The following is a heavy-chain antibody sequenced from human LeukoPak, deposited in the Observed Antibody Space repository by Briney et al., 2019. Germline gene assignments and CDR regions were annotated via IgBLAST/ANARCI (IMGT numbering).Heavy chain of an antibody. CDR2: INAGNGNT. CDR3: ARGLWSAHRREYYFDS. CDR1: GYTFTTYA. Sequence: ASVKVSCKASGYTFTTYAMHWVRQAPGQRPELMGWINAGNGNTKYSQKFQGRVTITRDTSASTTYMELSSLRSEDTAVYFCARGLWSAHRREYYFDSWGQGTLVTVSS. J-gene: IGHJ4*02. V-gene: IGHV1-3*01. D-gene: IGHD3-3*01.